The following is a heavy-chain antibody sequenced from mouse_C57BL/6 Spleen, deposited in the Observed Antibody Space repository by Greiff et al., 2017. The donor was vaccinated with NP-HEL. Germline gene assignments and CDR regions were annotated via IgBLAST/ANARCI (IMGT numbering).Heavy chain of an antibody. J-gene: IGHJ3*01. CDR2: IYPGDGDT. CDR3: SRNDYGNPFAY. D-gene: IGHD2-1*01. CDR1: GYAFSSYW. V-gene: IGHV1-80*01. Sequence: VQLQQSGAELVKPGASVKISCKASGYAFSSYWMNWVKQRPGKGLEWIGQIYPGDGDTNYNGKFKGKATLTADKSSSTAYMQLSSLTSEDSAVYCCSRNDYGNPFAYWGQGTLVTVSA.